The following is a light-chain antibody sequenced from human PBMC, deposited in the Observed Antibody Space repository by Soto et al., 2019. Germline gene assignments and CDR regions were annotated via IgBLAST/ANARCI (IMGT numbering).Light chain of an antibody. CDR2: EVN. J-gene: IGLJ1*01. V-gene: IGLV2-8*01. CDR1: SSDVGGYNY. CDR3: TSYAGGNNV. Sequence: QSVLTQPPSASGSPGQSVTISCTGTSSDVGGYNYVSWYQQHPGKVPKLVVYEVNKRPSGVPDRFSGSKSGNTASLTVSGLQAADEADDSCTSYAGGNNVFGTGTKVTVL.